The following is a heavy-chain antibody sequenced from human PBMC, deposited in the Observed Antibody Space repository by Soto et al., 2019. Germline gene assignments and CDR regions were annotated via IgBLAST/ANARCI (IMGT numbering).Heavy chain of an antibody. CDR3: ARDPILRYYYGSGSYSHFDY. V-gene: IGHV1-69*13. J-gene: IGHJ4*02. D-gene: IGHD3-10*01. CDR2: IIPIFGTA. CDR1: GGTFSSYA. Sequence: ASVKVSCKASGGTFSSYAISWVRQAPGQGLEWMGGIIPIFGTANYAQKFQGRVTITADESTSTAYMELSSLRSEDTAVYYCARDPILRYYYGSGSYSHFDYWGQGTLVTVSS.